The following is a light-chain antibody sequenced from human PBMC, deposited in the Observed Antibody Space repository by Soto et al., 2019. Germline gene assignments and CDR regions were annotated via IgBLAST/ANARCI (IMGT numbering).Light chain of an antibody. Sequence: LTQPPSASGSPGQSVTISCTGTSSDIGGYNYVSWYQHHPGKAPKLMIYEVTKRPSGVPDRFSGSKSGNTASLTASGLQAEDEADYYCSSYGGSNNLVFGGGTQLTVL. V-gene: IGLV2-8*01. CDR1: SSDIGGYNY. J-gene: IGLJ2*01. CDR2: EVT. CDR3: SSYGGSNNLV.